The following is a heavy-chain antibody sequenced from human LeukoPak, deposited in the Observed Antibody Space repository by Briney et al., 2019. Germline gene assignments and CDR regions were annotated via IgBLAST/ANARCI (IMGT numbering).Heavy chain of an antibody. J-gene: IGHJ5*02. CDR2: IYSGGST. CDR1: GFTVSSDY. CDR3: ARVKLTGIQDWFDP. Sequence: TGGSLRLSCAASGFTVSSDYMSWVRQAPGKGLEWVSVIYSGGSTYYADSVKGRFTISRDNAKNSLYLQMNSLTAEDTALYFCARVKLTGIQDWFDPWGQGTLVTVSS. V-gene: IGHV3-53*01. D-gene: IGHD1-20*01.